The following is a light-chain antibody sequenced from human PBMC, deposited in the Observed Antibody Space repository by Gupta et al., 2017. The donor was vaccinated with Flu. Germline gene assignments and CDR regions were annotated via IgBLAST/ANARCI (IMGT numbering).Light chain of an antibody. V-gene: IGLV2-14*01. CDR3: SAYTRSTWV. J-gene: IGLJ3*02. CDR2: EVS. CDR1: SNDVGAHNY. Sequence: QSALTQSASVSDSPGQSVTISRTATSNDVGAHNYVSWYQQHPGKAPKLMIYEVSNPPAGVSNRFSGSKSGNTASLAIAGLQAEDEADYYCSAYTRSTWVFGGGTKLTVL.